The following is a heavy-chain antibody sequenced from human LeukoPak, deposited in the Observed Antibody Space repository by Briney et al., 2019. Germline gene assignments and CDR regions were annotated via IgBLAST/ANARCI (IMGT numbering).Heavy chain of an antibody. Sequence: SETLSLTCAVYGGSFTDKYWSWIRQPPGKGLEWIGQISQRRGTTYNPSLKSRVTISLDTSKNQFSLKLSSVTAADTAVYYCAREYGYSGYRYGGMYYFDYWGQGTLVTVSS. CDR2: ISQRRGT. V-gene: IGHV4-34*01. CDR3: AREYGYSGYRYGGMYYFDY. J-gene: IGHJ4*02. D-gene: IGHD5-12*01. CDR1: GGSFTDKY.